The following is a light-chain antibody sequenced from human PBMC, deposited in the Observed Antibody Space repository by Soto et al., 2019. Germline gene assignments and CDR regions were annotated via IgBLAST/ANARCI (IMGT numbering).Light chain of an antibody. CDR3: QQYGSTPVT. CDR1: QSVTSSY. V-gene: IGKV3-20*01. J-gene: IGKJ1*01. Sequence: EIVFTQSSGTLSLSLGERATFSCRASQSVTSSYLAWYQQKPGQAPRLLIYGASSRATGIPDRFSGSGSGTDFILTISRLEPEDFAVYYCQQYGSTPVTFGQGTKVDIK. CDR2: GAS.